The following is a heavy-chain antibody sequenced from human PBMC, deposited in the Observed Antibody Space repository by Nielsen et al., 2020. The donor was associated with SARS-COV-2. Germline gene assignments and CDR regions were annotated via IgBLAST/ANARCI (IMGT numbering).Heavy chain of an antibody. CDR1: GFPFDDYA. D-gene: IGHD3-10*01. Sequence: GGSLRLSCAASGFPFDDYAMHWVRQAPGKGLEWVSGISWNSGNIGYADSVKGRFTISRDNAKNSLYLQMNSLRAEDTALYYCAKDERSYGSGSLDYWGQGTLVTVSS. V-gene: IGHV3-9*01. CDR3: AKDERSYGSGSLDY. J-gene: IGHJ4*02. CDR2: ISWNSGNI.